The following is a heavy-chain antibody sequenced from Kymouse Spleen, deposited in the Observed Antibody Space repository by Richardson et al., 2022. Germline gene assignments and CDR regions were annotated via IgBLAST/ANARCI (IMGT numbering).Heavy chain of an antibody. CDR3: ARDLGFGELSFYYYYGMDV. J-gene: IGHJ6*02. V-gene: IGHV4-31*03. CDR1: GGSISSGGYY. CDR2: IYYSGST. D-gene: IGHD3-10*01. Sequence: QVQLQESGPGLVKPSQTLSLTCTVSGGSISSGGYYWSWIRQHPGKGLEWIGYIYYSGSTYYNPSLKSRVTISVDTSKNQFSLKLSSVTAADTAVYYCARDLGFGELSFYYYYGMDVWGQGTTVTVSS.